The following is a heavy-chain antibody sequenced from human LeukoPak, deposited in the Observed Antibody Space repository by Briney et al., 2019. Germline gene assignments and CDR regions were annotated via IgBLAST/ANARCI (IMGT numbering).Heavy chain of an antibody. J-gene: IGHJ6*02. CDR1: GFTFSSYS. V-gene: IGHV3-21*01. Sequence: SGRSLRLSCAASGFTFSSYSMNWVRQAPGKGLEWVSSISSSSSYIYYADSVKGRFTISRDNAKNSLYLQMNSLRSEDTAVYYCARLGYCSGGSCYENQHYYYGMDVWGQGTTVTVSS. D-gene: IGHD2-15*01. CDR3: ARLGYCSGGSCYENQHYYYGMDV. CDR2: ISSSSSYI.